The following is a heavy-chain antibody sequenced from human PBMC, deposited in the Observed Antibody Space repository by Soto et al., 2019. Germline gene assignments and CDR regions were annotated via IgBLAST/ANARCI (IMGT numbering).Heavy chain of an antibody. CDR1: GFSLSTSGVG. D-gene: IGHD3-9*01. V-gene: IGHV2-5*02. CDR2: IYWDDSK. CDR3: AHKGPEDWPLDY. Sequence: QITLKESGTTLVRPTQSRPLTCALSGFSLSTSGVGVGWTRQPPGKALEWLAVIYWDDSKHYSPSLRSRLTITKDTSKNQVVLTMTNMDPMDTGTYYCAHKGPEDWPLDYWGQGTLVTVSS. J-gene: IGHJ4*02.